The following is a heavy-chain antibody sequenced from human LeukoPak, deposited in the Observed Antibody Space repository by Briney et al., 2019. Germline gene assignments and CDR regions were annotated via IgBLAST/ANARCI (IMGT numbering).Heavy chain of an antibody. CDR2: IRSKAYGGTT. J-gene: IGHJ4*02. Sequence: PGGSLRLSCTASGFTFGDYAMSWVRQAPGKGLEWVGFIRSKAYGGTTEYAASVKGRFTISRDDCKSFAYLQMNSLKTEDTAVYYCTKSYGSGFDYWGQGTLVTVSS. D-gene: IGHD3-10*01. V-gene: IGHV3-49*04. CDR3: TKSYGSGFDY. CDR1: GFTFGDYA.